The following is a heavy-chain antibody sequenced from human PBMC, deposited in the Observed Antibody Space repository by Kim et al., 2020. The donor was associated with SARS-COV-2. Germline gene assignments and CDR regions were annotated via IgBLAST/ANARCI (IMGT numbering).Heavy chain of an antibody. J-gene: IGHJ3*02. D-gene: IGHD2-15*01. V-gene: IGHV3-74*01. CDR2: DGSST. CDR3: ARGWAFDI. Sequence: DGSSTAYADSLKGRFSISRDTAKTTLYLQMNSLRAHDTAVYYCARGWAFDIWGQGTMVTVSS.